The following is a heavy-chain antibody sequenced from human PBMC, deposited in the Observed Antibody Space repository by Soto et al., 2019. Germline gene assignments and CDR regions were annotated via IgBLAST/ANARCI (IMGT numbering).Heavy chain of an antibody. V-gene: IGHV1-24*01. J-gene: IGHJ5*02. CDR1: GYTLTELS. Sequence: ASVKVSCKVSGYTLTELSMHWVRQAPGKGLEWMGGFDPEDGETIYAQKFQGRVTMTEDTSTDTAYMELSSLRSEDTAVYYCATGYCSGGSCYDWFDPWGQGTMVTVYS. CDR3: ATGYCSGGSCYDWFDP. CDR2: FDPEDGET. D-gene: IGHD2-15*01.